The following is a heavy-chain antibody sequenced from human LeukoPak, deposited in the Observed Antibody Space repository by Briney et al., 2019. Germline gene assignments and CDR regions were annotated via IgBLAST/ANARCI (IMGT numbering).Heavy chain of an antibody. CDR1: GGSISGCSYY. CDR2: VCHSGPT. CDR3: ARHPPGPDAFDI. Sequence: SETLSLTCTVSGGSISGCSYYWDWIRQPPGKGLEWIGSVCHSGPTYFNPSLTSRVTISVDTSKNQFSLKLSSVTAADTAVYYCARHPPGPDAFDIWGQGTMVTVSS. J-gene: IGHJ3*02. V-gene: IGHV4-39*01.